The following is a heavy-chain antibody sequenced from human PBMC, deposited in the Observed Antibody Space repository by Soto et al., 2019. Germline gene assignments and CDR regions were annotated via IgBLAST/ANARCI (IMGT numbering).Heavy chain of an antibody. CDR1: GDSDSGNSVT. CDR2: TYYRSKWYS. Sequence: SQTLSLTCAISGDSDSGNSVTWNWIRQSPSRGLEWLGRTYYRSKWYSDYAVSVKSRVTINPDTSKNQFSLQLNSVTPEDTAVYYCVRLIGNSWLDSWGQGTLVTVSS. CDR3: VRLIGNSWLDS. J-gene: IGHJ5*01. D-gene: IGHD2-8*01. V-gene: IGHV6-1*01.